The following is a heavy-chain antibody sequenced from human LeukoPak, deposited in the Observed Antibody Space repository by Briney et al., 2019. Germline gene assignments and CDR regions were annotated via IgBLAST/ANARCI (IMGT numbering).Heavy chain of an antibody. V-gene: IGHV3-23*01. Sequence: GGSLRLSCAASGLTFSSYAMSWVRQAPGKGLEWVSGISGNGGGTYYADSVKGRFTISRDNSKNTLYLQMNSLRVGDTAVYYCAKSFGYSRSWFDYWGQGTLVTVSS. D-gene: IGHD6-13*01. CDR3: AKSFGYSRSWFDY. CDR1: GLTFSSYA. J-gene: IGHJ4*02. CDR2: ISGNGGGT.